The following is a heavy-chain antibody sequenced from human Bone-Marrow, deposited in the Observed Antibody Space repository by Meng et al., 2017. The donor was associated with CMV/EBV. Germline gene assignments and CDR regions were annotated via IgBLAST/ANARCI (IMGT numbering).Heavy chain of an antibody. J-gene: IGHJ4*02. V-gene: IGHV3-33*01. Sequence: GESLKIYCAASGFTFSTYGMHWVRQAPGKGLEWVAVIWYDGSNKYYADSVKGRFTISRDNSKNTLYLQMNSLRAEDTAVYYCARDFSSVLNYIEFWGQGTLVTVSS. CDR3: ARDFSSVLNYIEF. CDR2: IWYDGSNK. CDR1: GFTFSTYG. D-gene: IGHD2/OR15-2a*01.